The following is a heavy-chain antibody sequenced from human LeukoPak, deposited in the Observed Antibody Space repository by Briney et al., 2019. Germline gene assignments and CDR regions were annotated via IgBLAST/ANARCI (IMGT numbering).Heavy chain of an antibody. CDR2: IKQDGSEK. D-gene: IGHD6-19*01. V-gene: IGHV3-7*01. J-gene: IGHJ6*02. CDR1: GFPFSDYY. CDR3: ARDPYSSGWPSYYYYGMDV. Sequence: GGSLRLSCVASGFPFSDYYMSWVRQAPGKGLEWVANIKQDGSEKYYVDSVKDRFTISRDNAKNSLYLQMNSLRAEDTAVYYCARDPYSSGWPSYYYYGMDVWGQGTTVTVSS.